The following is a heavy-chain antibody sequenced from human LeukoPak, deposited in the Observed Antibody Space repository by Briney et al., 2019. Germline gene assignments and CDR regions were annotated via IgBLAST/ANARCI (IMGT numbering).Heavy chain of an antibody. Sequence: GGSLRLSCAASGFTFSDYYMSWVRQAPGKGLEWVSAISGSGGSTYYADSVKGRFTISRDNSKNTLYLQMNSLRAEDTAVYYCAKAKGEWELPTFDYWGQGTLVTVSS. CDR3: AKAKGEWELPTFDY. D-gene: IGHD1-26*01. V-gene: IGHV3-23*01. J-gene: IGHJ4*02. CDR2: ISGSGGST. CDR1: GFTFSDYY.